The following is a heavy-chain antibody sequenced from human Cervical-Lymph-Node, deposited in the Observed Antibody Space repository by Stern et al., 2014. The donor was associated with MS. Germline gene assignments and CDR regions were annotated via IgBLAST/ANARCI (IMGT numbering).Heavy chain of an antibody. CDR3: ARGTGCGSPFDP. CDR2: SYYSGST. V-gene: IGHV4-59*01. CDR1: GGAISSYY. J-gene: IGHJ5*02. Sequence: QLQLQESGPGLVKPSETLSLTCTVYGGAISSYYWSWIRQPPGKRLEWIGYSYYSGSTNYNPSLKSRVTISVDTSKNQFSLKLSSVTAADTAVYYCARGTGCGSPFDPWGQGTLVTVSS. D-gene: IGHD1-26*01.